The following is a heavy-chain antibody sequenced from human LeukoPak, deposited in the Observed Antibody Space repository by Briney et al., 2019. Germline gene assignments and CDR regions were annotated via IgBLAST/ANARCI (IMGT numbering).Heavy chain of an antibody. J-gene: IGHJ4*02. D-gene: IGHD1-26*01. V-gene: IGHV3-23*01. CDR1: GFIFSNYG. CDR3: AKGGKWDVTPFDY. CDR2: ISGGGGST. Sequence: GGSLRLSCAASGFIFSNYGMNWVRQAPGKGLEWVSTISGGGGSTYYADSVKGRFTISRDNSKNTLYLQVNSLRAEDTAVYYCAKGGKWDVTPFDYWGQGTLVTVSS.